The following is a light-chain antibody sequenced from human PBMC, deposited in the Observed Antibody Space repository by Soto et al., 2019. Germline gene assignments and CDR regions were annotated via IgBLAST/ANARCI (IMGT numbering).Light chain of an antibody. CDR3: SSYTSSGTRL. V-gene: IGLV2-14*01. J-gene: IGLJ3*02. CDR1: SSDVGAYNY. CDR2: EVT. Sequence: QSVLTQPASVSGSPGQSITISCTGTSSDVGAYNYVAWYQQHPGKAPQLMIYEVTTRPSGFSNRFSGSKSGNTASLTISGLQAEDEADYYCSSYTSSGTRLFGGGTKLTVL.